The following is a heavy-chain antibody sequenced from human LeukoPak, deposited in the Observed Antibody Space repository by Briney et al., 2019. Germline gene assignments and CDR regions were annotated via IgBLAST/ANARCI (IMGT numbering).Heavy chain of an antibody. CDR1: GGSISNYY. CDR3: AREFYYYDSSGYYRYFDY. J-gene: IGHJ4*02. D-gene: IGHD3-22*01. CDR2: IYSSGST. V-gene: IGHV4-4*07. Sequence: SETLSLTCTVSGGSISNYYWSWIRQPAGKGLEWIGRIYSSGSTNYNPSLESRVTMSVDTSKNQISLKLSSVTAADTAVYYCAREFYYYDSSGYYRYFDYWGQGALVTVSS.